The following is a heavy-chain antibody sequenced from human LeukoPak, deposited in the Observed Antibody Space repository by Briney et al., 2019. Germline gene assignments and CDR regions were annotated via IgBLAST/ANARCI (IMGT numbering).Heavy chain of an antibody. D-gene: IGHD3-10*01. CDR1: GGSFSGYY. J-gene: IGHJ4*02. CDR2: INHSGST. CDR3: AREGKTYYYGSGRPFSYFDY. V-gene: IGHV4-34*01. Sequence: SETLSLTCAVYGGSFSGYYWSWIRQPPGKGLEWIGEINHSGSTNYNPSLKSRVTISVDTSKNQFSLKLSSVTAADTAVYYCAREGKTYYYGSGRPFSYFDYWGQGTLVTVSS.